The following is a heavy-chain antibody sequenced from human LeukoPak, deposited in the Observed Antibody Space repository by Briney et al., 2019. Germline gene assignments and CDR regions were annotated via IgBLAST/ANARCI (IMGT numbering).Heavy chain of an antibody. Sequence: GGSLRLSCAASGFTFSSYAMTWVRQAPGKGPEWVSAIVASGGSTYYADSVKGRFTTSRDNSKNTLYLQMNSLRAEDTAVYYCAKDRDGNYPNWFDPWGQGTLVTVSS. CDR1: GFTFSSYA. CDR3: AKDRDGNYPNWFDP. CDR2: IVASGGST. D-gene: IGHD1-7*01. V-gene: IGHV3-23*01. J-gene: IGHJ5*02.